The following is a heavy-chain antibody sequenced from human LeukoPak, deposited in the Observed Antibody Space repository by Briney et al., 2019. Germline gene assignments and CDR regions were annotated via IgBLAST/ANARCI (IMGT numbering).Heavy chain of an antibody. Sequence: GASVKVSCKASGYTFTGYYMNWVRQAPGQGLEWMGWINPNSGGTNYAQKFQGRVTMTRDTSISTAYMELSRLRSDDTAVYYCARERITMVRGVIIPADYWGQGTLVTVSS. CDR3: ARERITMVRGVIIPADY. D-gene: IGHD3-10*01. J-gene: IGHJ4*02. CDR2: INPNSGGT. CDR1: GYTFTGYY. V-gene: IGHV1-2*02.